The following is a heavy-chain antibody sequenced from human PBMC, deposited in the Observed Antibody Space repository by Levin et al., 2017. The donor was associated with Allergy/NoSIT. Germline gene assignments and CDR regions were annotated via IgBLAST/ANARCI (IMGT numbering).Heavy chain of an antibody. CDR1: GFTFGDYA. D-gene: IGHD3-3*01. V-gene: IGHV3-49*03. CDR2: IRSKAYGGTT. Sequence: GESLKISCTASGFTFGDYAMSWFRQAPGKGLEWVGFIRSKAYGGTTEYAASVKGRFTISRDDSKSIAYLQMNSLKTEDTAVYYCTRDHYDFWSGAHYFDYWGQGILVTVSS. J-gene: IGHJ4*02. CDR3: TRDHYDFWSGAHYFDY.